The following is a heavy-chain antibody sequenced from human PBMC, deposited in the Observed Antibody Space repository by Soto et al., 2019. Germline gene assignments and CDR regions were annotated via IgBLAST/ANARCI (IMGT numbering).Heavy chain of an antibody. CDR3: ARSIAVPSSHIDH. Sequence: SETLSLTCSVSGGSISGYYWSWIRQAPGKGLEWIGYVYDTGSTSYNPSLQSRVTISVDTSKKQFSLSLRLVTAADTAVYFCARSIAVPSSHIDHWGQGTRVTAPQ. CDR1: GGSISGYY. V-gene: IGHV4-59*01. J-gene: IGHJ4*02. D-gene: IGHD6-6*01. CDR2: VYDTGST.